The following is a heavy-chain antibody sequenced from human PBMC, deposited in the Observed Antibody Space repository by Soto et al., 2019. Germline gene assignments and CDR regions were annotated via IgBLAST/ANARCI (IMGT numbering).Heavy chain of an antibody. CDR1: GGSVSSGSYY. D-gene: IGHD5-18*01. J-gene: IGHJ5*02. Sequence: SETLSLTCTVSGGSVSSGSYYCSWIRQPPGKGLEWIGYIYYSGSTNYNPSLKSRVTISVDTSKNQFSLKLSSVTAADTAVYYCARVIARYSYGFWWFDPWGQGTLVTVSS. V-gene: IGHV4-61*01. CDR2: IYYSGST. CDR3: ARVIARYSYGFWWFDP.